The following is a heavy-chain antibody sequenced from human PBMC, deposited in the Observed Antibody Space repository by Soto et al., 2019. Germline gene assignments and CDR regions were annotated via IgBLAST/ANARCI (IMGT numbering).Heavy chain of an antibody. J-gene: IGHJ4*02. D-gene: IGHD6-19*01. V-gene: IGHV4-59*01. CDR3: AQTTGWPGFDY. Sequence: SETLSLTCTASGASISNYHWNWIRQPPGKGLEWIGHIYNGESTNYNPSLKSRVTISVDTSKNQFSLKLGSVTAADTAVYYCAQTTGWPGFDYWGQGILVTVSS. CDR2: IYNGEST. CDR1: GASISNYH.